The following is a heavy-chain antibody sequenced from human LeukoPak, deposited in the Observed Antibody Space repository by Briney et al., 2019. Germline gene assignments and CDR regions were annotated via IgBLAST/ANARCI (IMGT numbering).Heavy chain of an antibody. CDR3: ARGVKSAVWQAFDI. CDR1: GFTFSSYW. D-gene: IGHD6-13*01. Sequence: GGSLRLSCAASGFTFSSYWMHWVRQAPGKGLEWVANINQDGSEEYYVDSVKGRFTISRDNAKNSLYLQMNSLRAEVTAVYFCARGVKSAVWQAFDIWGQGTMVTVSS. CDR2: INQDGSEE. V-gene: IGHV3-7*04. J-gene: IGHJ3*02.